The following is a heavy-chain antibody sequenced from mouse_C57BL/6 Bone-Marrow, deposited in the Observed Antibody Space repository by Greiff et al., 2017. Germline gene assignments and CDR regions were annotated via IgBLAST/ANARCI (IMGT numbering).Heavy chain of an antibody. CDR2: IYPRDGST. Sequence: VKLQESGPELVKPGASVKLSCKASGYTFTSYDINWVKQRPGQGLEWIGWIYPRDGSTKYNEKFKGKATLTVDTSSSTAYMELHSLTSEDSAVYFCARDYGSSYWYFDVWGTRTTVTVSS. V-gene: IGHV1-85*01. CDR3: ARDYGSSYWYFDV. J-gene: IGHJ1*03. D-gene: IGHD1-1*01. CDR1: GYTFTSYD.